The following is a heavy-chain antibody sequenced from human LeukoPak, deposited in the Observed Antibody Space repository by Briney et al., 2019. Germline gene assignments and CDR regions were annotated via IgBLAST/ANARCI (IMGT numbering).Heavy chain of an antibody. D-gene: IGHD4-17*01. CDR2: INPNSGGT. CDR1: GYTFTGYY. Sequence: GASVKVSCKASGYTFTGYYMHWVRQAHGQGLEWMGWINPNSGGTNYAQKFQGRVTMTRDTSISTAYMELSRLRSDDTAVYYCARGEGTVTTNWSDPWGQGTLVTVSS. CDR3: ARGEGTVTTNWSDP. V-gene: IGHV1-2*02. J-gene: IGHJ5*02.